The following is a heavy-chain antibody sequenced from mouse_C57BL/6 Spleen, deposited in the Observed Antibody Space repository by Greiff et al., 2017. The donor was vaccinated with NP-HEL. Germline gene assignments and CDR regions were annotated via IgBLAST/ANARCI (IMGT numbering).Heavy chain of an antibody. Sequence: VQLQQSGPELVKPGASVKISCKASGYSFTGYYMNWVKQSPEKSLEWIGEINPSTGGTTYNQKFKAKATLTVDKSSSTAYMQLKSLTSEDSAVYYCARGGDYFDYWGQGTT. CDR1: GYSFTGYY. V-gene: IGHV1-42*01. CDR3: ARGGDYFDY. J-gene: IGHJ2*01. CDR2: INPSTGGT.